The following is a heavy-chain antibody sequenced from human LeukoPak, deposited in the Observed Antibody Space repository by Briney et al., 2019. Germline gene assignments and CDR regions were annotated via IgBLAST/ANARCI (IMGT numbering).Heavy chain of an antibody. CDR3: ARDGYNLNYSPFDF. V-gene: IGHV3-7*01. J-gene: IGHJ4*02. Sequence: GGSLRLSCAASGFAFTDYWISWVRQAPGKGLEWVANIRQDGNDQYYVDSVNGRFTISRDNAKDSLYLQMNSLRGEDAAVYYCARDGYNLNYSPFDFWGQGALVTVSS. CDR2: IRQDGNDQ. D-gene: IGHD1-7*01. CDR1: GFAFTDYW.